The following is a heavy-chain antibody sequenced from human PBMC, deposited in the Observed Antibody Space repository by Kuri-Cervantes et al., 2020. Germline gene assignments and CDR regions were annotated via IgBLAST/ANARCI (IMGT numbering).Heavy chain of an antibody. J-gene: IGHJ4*02. Sequence: SETLSLTCTVSGGSISSSSYYWGGIREPPRKGLEWMGSNYYSGSTYYNPSLKSRVTRTVDTSKNQFSLKLSSVTAADTAVYYCARHKGTYRGLDYWGQGTLVTVSS. CDR1: GGSISSSSYY. D-gene: IGHD1-14*01. V-gene: IGHV4-39*01. CDR2: NYYSGST. CDR3: ARHKGTYRGLDY.